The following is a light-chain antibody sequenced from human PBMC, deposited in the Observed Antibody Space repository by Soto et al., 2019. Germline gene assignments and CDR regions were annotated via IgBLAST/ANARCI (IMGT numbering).Light chain of an antibody. CDR1: QSVSSY. CDR2: GAS. CDR3: QQYNNWPMLT. J-gene: IGKJ4*01. V-gene: IGKV3-15*01. Sequence: EIVMTQSPGTLSVSPGERATLSCRASQSVSSYLAWYQQKPGQAPRLLIYGASTRATGIPARFSGSGSGTDFTLTISSLQSEDFAVYYCQQYNNWPMLTLGGGTKVDIK.